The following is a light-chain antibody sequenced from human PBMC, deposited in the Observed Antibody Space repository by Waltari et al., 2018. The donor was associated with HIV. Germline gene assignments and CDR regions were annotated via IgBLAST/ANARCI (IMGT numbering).Light chain of an antibody. CDR1: RDISND. J-gene: IGKJ5*01. V-gene: IGKV1-27*01. Sequence: DIQMSQAPSSLSASVGDRVTITCRASRDISNDLAWYQQKSGEVPKLLIYGASTLRSGVSSRFRDSGSGTEFTLTINGLQPEDVASYYCQNYDSAPVAFGQGTRLEI. CDR2: GAS. CDR3: QNYDSAPVA.